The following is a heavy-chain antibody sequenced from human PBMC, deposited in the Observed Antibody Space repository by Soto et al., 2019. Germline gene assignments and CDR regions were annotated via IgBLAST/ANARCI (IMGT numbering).Heavy chain of an antibody. CDR2: IDPSDSYT. CDR3: ARHVASIAARGDYFDY. D-gene: IGHD6-6*01. Sequence: PGESLKISCKGSGYSFTSYCISWVRQMPGKGLEWMGRIDPSDSYTNYSPSFQGHVTISADKSISTAYLQWSSLKASDTAMYYCARHVASIAARGDYFDYWGQGTLVTVSS. J-gene: IGHJ4*02. V-gene: IGHV5-10-1*01. CDR1: GYSFTSYC.